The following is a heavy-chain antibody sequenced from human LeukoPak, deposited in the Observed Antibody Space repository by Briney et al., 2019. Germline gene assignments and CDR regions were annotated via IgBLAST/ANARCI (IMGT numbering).Heavy chain of an antibody. Sequence: VGSLRLSCVASGFTFSSYWMSWVRQAPGKGLEWVANINQDGSEKYYVDSVKGRFTISRDNTKNSLYLQMNSPRVEDTAVYYCARWSYWAFDIWGQGTMVTVSS. J-gene: IGHJ3*02. CDR3: ARWSYWAFDI. D-gene: IGHD3-10*01. CDR2: INQDGSEK. V-gene: IGHV3-7*01. CDR1: GFTFSSYW.